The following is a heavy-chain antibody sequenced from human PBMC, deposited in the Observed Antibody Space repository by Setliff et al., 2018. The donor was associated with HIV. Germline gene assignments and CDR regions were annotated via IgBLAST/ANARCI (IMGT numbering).Heavy chain of an antibody. CDR2: INPSDGAT. V-gene: IGHV1-46*01. D-gene: IGHD2-8*01. CDR1: GGTFSSYA. CDR3: ANRLRSSNKWYYFDY. J-gene: IGHJ4*02. Sequence: ASVKVSCKASGGTFSSYAISWVRQAPGQGLEYMGIINPSDGATDYTQQFQGRLTMTSDTSKNTLSLQMNSLGAEDTAIYYCANRLRSSNKWYYFDYWGPGTLVTVSS.